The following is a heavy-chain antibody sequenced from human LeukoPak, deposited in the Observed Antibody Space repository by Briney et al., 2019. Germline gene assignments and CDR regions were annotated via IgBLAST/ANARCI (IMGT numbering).Heavy chain of an antibody. J-gene: IGHJ3*02. D-gene: IGHD7-27*01. CDR3: ASPGGAASKNWGAFDI. Sequence: SETLSLTCAVCGGSFSGYYWSWIRQPPGKGLEWIGEINHSGSTNYNPSLKSRVTISVDTSKNQFSLKPSSVTTADTAVYYCASPGGAASKNWGAFDIWGQGTMVTVSS. V-gene: IGHV4-34*01. CDR1: GGSFSGYY. CDR2: INHSGST.